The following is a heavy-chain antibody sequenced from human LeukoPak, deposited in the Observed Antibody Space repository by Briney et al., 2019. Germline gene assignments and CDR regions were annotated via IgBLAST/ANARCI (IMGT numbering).Heavy chain of an antibody. CDR2: IIPIFGTA. V-gene: IGHV1-69*05. D-gene: IGHD3-9*01. CDR1: GGTFSSYA. J-gene: IGHJ5*02. CDR3: ATLYYDILTGSWFDP. Sequence: SVKVSCKASGGTFSSYAISWVRQAPGQGLEWMGRIIPIFGTANYAQKFQGRVTITTDESTSTAYMELSSLRSEDTAVYYCATLYYDILTGSWFDPWGQGTLVTVSS.